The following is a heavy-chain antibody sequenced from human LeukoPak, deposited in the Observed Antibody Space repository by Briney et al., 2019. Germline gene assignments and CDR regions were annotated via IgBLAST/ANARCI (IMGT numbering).Heavy chain of an antibody. CDR2: ISGSGGST. J-gene: IGHJ4*02. CDR1: GFTFSSYA. Sequence: GGSLRLPCAASGFTFSSYAMSWVRQAPGKGLEWVSAISGSGGSTYYADSVKGRFTISRDNSKNTLYLQMNSLRAEDTAVYYCAKPGSGWYLDAGNYWGQGTLVTVSS. CDR3: AKPGSGWYLDAGNY. D-gene: IGHD6-19*01. V-gene: IGHV3-23*01.